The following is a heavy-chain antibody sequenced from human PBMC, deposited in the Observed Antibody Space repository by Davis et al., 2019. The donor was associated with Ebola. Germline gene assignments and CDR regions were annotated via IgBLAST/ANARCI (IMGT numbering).Heavy chain of an antibody. J-gene: IGHJ5*02. Sequence: GGSLRLSCAASGFTFSSYWMSWVRQAPGKGLEWVANIKQDGSEKYYADSVKGRFTISRDTAKNSLYLQMNSLRAEDTAVYYCARDRSITMVRGVIYWFDPWGQGTLVTVSS. CDR2: IKQDGSEK. D-gene: IGHD3-10*01. CDR1: GFTFSSYW. V-gene: IGHV3-7*03. CDR3: ARDRSITMVRGVIYWFDP.